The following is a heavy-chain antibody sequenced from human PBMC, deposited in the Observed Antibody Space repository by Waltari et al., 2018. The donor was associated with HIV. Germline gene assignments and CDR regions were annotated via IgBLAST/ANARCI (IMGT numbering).Heavy chain of an antibody. CDR3: ANTPYDESGYLTLLFDN. J-gene: IGHJ4*02. CDR1: GIGVTDTC. V-gene: IGHV3-66*01. CDR2: IYRVGDT. Sequence: QLVESGGGLVQPGESLRISCGVSGIGVTDTCLSWVRQAPGKGPEWVAVIYRVGDTFYADSVQGRFTVSRDTSKNTLFLQMSSLKAEDTAVYYCANTPYDESGYLTLLFDNWGQGTTVTVAS. D-gene: IGHD5-12*01.